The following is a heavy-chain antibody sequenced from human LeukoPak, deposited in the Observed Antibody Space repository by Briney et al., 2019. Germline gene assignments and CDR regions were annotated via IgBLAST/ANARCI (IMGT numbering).Heavy chain of an antibody. D-gene: IGHD6-13*01. CDR1: GGSISSYY. V-gene: IGHV4-59*01. Sequence: PSETLSLTCTVSGGSISSYYWSWIRQPPGKGLEWIGYIYYSGSTNYNPSLKSRVTISVDTSKNQFSLKLSSVTAADTAVYYCARDGTGSSWYNWFDPWGQGTLVTVSS. CDR2: IYYSGST. J-gene: IGHJ5*02. CDR3: ARDGTGSSWYNWFDP.